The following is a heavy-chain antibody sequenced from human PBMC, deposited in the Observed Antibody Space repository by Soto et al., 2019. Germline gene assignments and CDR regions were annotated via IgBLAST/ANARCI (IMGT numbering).Heavy chain of an antibody. CDR1: CGSISGGAYY. CDR2: IYYSGST. D-gene: IGHD5-12*01. CDR3: ARDGDGYNFLDY. Sequence: QVQLQESGPGLAKPSQTLSLTCTVSCGSISGGAYYWSWIRQHPGKGLEWIGYIYYSGSTYYNPSLKSRDIIPAHPSKNECSLKVSSMTAADTPVYYCARDGDGYNFLDYWGQGTLVTVSS. J-gene: IGHJ4*02. V-gene: IGHV4-31*03.